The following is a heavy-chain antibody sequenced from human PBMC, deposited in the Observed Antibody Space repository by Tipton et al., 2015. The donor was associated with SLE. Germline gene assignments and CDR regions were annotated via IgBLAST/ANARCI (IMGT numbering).Heavy chain of an antibody. V-gene: IGHV3-66*02. Sequence: GSLRLSCAASGFSVSMSHIKWVRQAPGKGLEWVSVHADSVKGRFTISRDISKNTVYLQMNSLRPEDTAVYYCARAPAYLYYAMDVWGQGTTVTVSS. CDR1: GFSVSMSH. CDR3: ARAPAYLYYAMDV. D-gene: IGHD3-16*01. J-gene: IGHJ6*02.